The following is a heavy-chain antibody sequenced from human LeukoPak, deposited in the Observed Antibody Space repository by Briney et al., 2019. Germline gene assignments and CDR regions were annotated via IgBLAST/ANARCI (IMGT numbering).Heavy chain of an antibody. CDR1: GGSFSGYY. J-gene: IGHJ3*02. D-gene: IGHD3-22*01. CDR3: ATLYYDSSGYI. V-gene: IGHV4-34*01. CDR2: INHSGST. Sequence: SETLSLTCAVYGGSFSGYYWSWIRQPPGKGLEWIGEINHSGSTNYNPSLKSRVTISVDTSKNQFSLKLSSVTAADTAVYYCATLYYDSSGYIWGQGTMVTVSS.